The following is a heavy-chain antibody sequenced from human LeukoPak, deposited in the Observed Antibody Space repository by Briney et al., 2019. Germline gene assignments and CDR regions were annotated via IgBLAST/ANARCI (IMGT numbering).Heavy chain of an antibody. J-gene: IGHJ4*02. CDR2: ICHSGST. Sequence: PSETLSLTCAVSGGSISSGGYSWSWIRQPPGKGLEWIGYICHSGSTYYNPSLKSRVTISVDRSKNQFSLKLSSVTAADTAVYYCARGTNYGGNFDYWGQGTLVTVSS. V-gene: IGHV4-30-2*01. D-gene: IGHD4-23*01. CDR1: GGSISSGGYS. CDR3: ARGTNYGGNFDY.